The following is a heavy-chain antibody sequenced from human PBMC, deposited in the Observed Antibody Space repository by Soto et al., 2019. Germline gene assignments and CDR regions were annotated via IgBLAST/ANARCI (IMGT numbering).Heavy chain of an antibody. Sequence: GGSLRLSCAASGFTFSSYSMNWVRQAPGKGLEWVSYISSSSSTIYYADSVKGRFTISRDNAKNSLYLQMNSLRDEDTAVHYCARASWTRYYYDSSGYFLDYWGQGTPVTVSS. CDR3: ARASWTRYYYDSSGYFLDY. D-gene: IGHD3-22*01. CDR2: ISSSSSTI. J-gene: IGHJ4*02. V-gene: IGHV3-48*02. CDR1: GFTFSSYS.